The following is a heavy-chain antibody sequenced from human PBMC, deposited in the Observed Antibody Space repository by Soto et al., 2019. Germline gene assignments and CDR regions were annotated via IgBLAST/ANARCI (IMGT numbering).Heavy chain of an antibody. V-gene: IGHV4-59*08. CDR1: GGSVRSYF. D-gene: IGHD3-10*01. Sequence: QVQLQESGPGLVKPSETLSLLCSVSGGSVRSYFWSWIRQPPGKGLEWIAYIYYSGSPSYDPSLKRRVTVSVDTSRTQFSLRLSSVTAADTAVYYCARLGGVTMVRGVLTAFDIWGQGTMVTVSS. J-gene: IGHJ3*02. CDR2: IYYSGSP. CDR3: ARLGGVTMVRGVLTAFDI.